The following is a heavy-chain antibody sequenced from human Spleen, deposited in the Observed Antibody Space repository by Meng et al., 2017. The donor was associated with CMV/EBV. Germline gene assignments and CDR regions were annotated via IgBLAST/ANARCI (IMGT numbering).Heavy chain of an antibody. D-gene: IGHD3-10*01. CDR2: IYTTGTP. CDR3: ARFAFGEPPDYSFDY. CDR1: GFTFRRFA. V-gene: IGHV3-53*01. Sequence: ASGFTFRRFAMFCVRQAPGTGLECFSVIYTTGTPYSADSVQGLFSLSRDHSKNTLYLQLNSLRGEDTAVYFCARFAFGEPPDYSFDYWGQGTLVTVSS. J-gene: IGHJ4*02.